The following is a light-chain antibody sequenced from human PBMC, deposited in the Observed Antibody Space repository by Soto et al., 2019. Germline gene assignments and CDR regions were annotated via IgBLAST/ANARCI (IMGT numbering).Light chain of an antibody. CDR3: QHYTNWPPWT. J-gene: IGKJ1*01. V-gene: IGKV3-15*01. CDR2: RAY. CDR1: QSVRSN. Sequence: EILMTQSPATLSVSPGERATFSCRASQSVRSNLAGYQQKPGQAPRLLIYRAYIRATGIRDRLSGSGSGAENSLPISPQTYEDFAIYYCQHYTNWPPWTFGPGTKVHI.